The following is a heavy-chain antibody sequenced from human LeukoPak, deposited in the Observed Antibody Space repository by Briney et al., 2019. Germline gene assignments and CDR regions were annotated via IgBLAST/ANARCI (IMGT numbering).Heavy chain of an antibody. D-gene: IGHD2-2*01. V-gene: IGHV3-74*01. CDR1: GFTFSSYW. CDR3: ARVGVPAARNNWFDP. Sequence: GGSLRLSCAASGFTFSSYWMHWVRQAPGKGLVWVSRITSDGSSTSYADSVKGRFTIFRDNAKSTLYLQMNSLRAEDTAVYYCARVGVPAARNNWFDPWGQGTLVTVSS. CDR2: ITSDGSST. J-gene: IGHJ5*02.